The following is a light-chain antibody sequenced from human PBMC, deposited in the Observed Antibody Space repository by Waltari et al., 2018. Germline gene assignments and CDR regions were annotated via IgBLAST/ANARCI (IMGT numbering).Light chain of an antibody. CDR2: ETS. J-gene: IGKJ2*01. V-gene: IGKV3-20*01. CDR3: QQYGSSPRYT. Sequence: IVMTQSPGPLSSSPEARVTLACRGSQTVISSYLAWYQQKPGQAPRLLIYETSSRATGIPDRFSGSRSGTDFTLTISRLEPEDSAVYYCQQYGSSPRYTFGQGTKLEIK. CDR1: QTVISSY.